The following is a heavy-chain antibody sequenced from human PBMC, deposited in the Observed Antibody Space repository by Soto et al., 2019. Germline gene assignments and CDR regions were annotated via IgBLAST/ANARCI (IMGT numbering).Heavy chain of an antibody. CDR2: ITSSGNVI. CDR1: GFSFSSYE. CDR3: ARRFKDYYPAMDV. Sequence: GGSLRLSCAASGFSFSSYEMHWVRQAPGKGLEWVSYITSSGNVINYAGSVKGRFTISRDNANNSLYLQMSSLRAEGTAVYYCARRFKDYYPAMDVWGQGTTVTVSS. D-gene: IGHD3-3*01. V-gene: IGHV3-48*03. J-gene: IGHJ6*02.